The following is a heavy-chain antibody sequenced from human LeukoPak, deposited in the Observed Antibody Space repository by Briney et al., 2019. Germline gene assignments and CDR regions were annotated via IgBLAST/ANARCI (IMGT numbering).Heavy chain of an antibody. Sequence: SVKVSCKASGGTFSSNAISWVRNAPGQGHEWMGGIIALFGTANYAQKFQGRLTITADESTSTAYMELSSLRSEDTAVYYCALIGGADCSGGSCYSYAFSFDYWGQGTLVTVSS. V-gene: IGHV1-69*01. CDR3: ALIGGADCSGGSCYSYAFSFDY. J-gene: IGHJ4*02. CDR1: GGTFSSNA. D-gene: IGHD2-15*01. CDR2: IIALFGTA.